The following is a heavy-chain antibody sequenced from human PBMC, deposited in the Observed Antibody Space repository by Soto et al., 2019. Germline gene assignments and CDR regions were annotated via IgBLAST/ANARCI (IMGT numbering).Heavy chain of an antibody. Sequence: EVQLVESGGGLVQPGESMRLSCAASGFTFSAFWMTWLRQARGKGLEWVANIKRDGTVTHYGDSVEGRCTLSRDNAQNSLFLQLNSLRPEDTAMYYCARDLSPPGEFFYDAFDVWGQWTFVTVSS. CDR2: IKRDGTVT. V-gene: IGHV3-7*04. D-gene: IGHD2-21*01. CDR1: GFTFSAFW. J-gene: IGHJ3*01. CDR3: ARDLSPPGEFFYDAFDV.